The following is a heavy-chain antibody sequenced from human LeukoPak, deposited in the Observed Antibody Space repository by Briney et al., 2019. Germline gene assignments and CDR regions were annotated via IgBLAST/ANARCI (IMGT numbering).Heavy chain of an antibody. CDR2: VSSSSSTI. V-gene: IGHV3-48*02. J-gene: IGHJ4*02. CDR3: ARAWYSWGYYFDY. D-gene: IGHD1-26*01. CDR1: GFTFSSYS. Sequence: GGSLRLSCAASGFTFSSYSMNWVRQAPGKGLEWVSYVSSSSSTIFYADSVKGRFTISRDNAKNSLYLQMHSLRDEDTAVYYCARAWYSWGYYFDYWGQGTLVTVSS.